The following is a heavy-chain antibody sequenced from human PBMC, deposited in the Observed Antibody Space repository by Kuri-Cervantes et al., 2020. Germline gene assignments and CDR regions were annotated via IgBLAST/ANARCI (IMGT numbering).Heavy chain of an antibody. D-gene: IGHD1-1*01. V-gene: IGHV3-33*03. J-gene: IGHJ4*02. CDR2: IWYDGSNK. CDR1: GFTFSSYG. Sequence: GESLKISCAASGFTFSSYGMHWVRQAPGKGLEWVAVIWYDGSNKYYADSVTGRFTISIDNSKKKLYLQMNSLRAEDTAVYYCATLGVPTGTKSVTENFDNWGQGTLVTVSS. CDR3: ATLGVPTGTKSVTENFDN.